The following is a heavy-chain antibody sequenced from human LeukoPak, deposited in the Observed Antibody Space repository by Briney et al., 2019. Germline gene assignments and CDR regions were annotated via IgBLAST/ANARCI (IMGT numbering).Heavy chain of an antibody. D-gene: IGHD3-3*01. CDR3: ATSRDFCFDY. Sequence: GGSQRLSCAASGFTFSSYAMSWVRQAPGKGLEWVSSISGSDGSTDYAVSVKGRFTISRDNAKNSLYLQMNSLRAEDTAVYYCATSRDFCFDYWGLGTLVTVSS. CDR1: GFTFSSYA. J-gene: IGHJ4*02. V-gene: IGHV3-23*01. CDR2: ISGSDGST.